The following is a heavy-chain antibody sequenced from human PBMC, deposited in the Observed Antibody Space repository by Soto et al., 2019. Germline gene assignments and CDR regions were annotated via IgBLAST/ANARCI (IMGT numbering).Heavy chain of an antibody. D-gene: IGHD4-17*01. CDR2: ILANGDT. CDR3: AKDKQPDGAWDIDY. CDR1: GCAFGIYT. J-gene: IGHJ4*02. Sequence: EVQLLESGGSLVQPGGSLRLSCAASGCAFGIYTMNWVRQSPGKGLEWVSGILANGDTFYADSVRGRFTISRDKSENSLFLQMSGLRAEDTAIYYCAKDKQPDGAWDIDYWGQGTLVTVSS. V-gene: IGHV3-23*01.